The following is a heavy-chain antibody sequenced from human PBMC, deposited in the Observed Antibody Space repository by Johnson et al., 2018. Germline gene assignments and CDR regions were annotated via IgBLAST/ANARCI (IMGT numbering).Heavy chain of an antibody. D-gene: IGHD1-14*01. CDR3: ANWDHMYDAFDI. CDR2: ISYDGSNK. CDR1: GFTFSSYG. Sequence: QEQLVQSGGGVVQPGRSLRLSCAASGFTFSSYGMHWVRQAPGKGLEWVAVISYDGSNKYYADSVKGRFTISRDNSKHTLYLQMNSLRAEDTAVYYCANWDHMYDAFDIWGQGTMVTVSS. V-gene: IGHV3-30*18. J-gene: IGHJ3*02.